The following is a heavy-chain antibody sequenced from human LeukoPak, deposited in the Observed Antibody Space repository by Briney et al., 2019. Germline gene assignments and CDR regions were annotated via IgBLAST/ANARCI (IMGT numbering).Heavy chain of an antibody. J-gene: IGHJ4*02. CDR3: ARKDRNDMDY. D-gene: IGHD1-1*01. Sequence: SETLSLTCAVYGGFFSGYYWSWIRQPPGKGLEWIGEINHSGSTNYNPSLKSRVTISVDTSKNQFSLKLSSVTAADTAVYYCARKDRNDMDYWGQGTLVTVSS. CDR2: INHSGST. V-gene: IGHV4-34*01. CDR1: GGFFSGYY.